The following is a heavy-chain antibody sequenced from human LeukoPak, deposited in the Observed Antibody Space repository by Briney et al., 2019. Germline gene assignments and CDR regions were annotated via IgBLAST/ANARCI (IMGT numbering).Heavy chain of an antibody. J-gene: IGHJ4*02. CDR3: ARDGHAYGRGSPHY. Sequence: TGGSLRLSCAASGFTFSDYYMSWIRQAPGKGLEWVSYISSSGSTKYYADSVKGRFTISRDNAKNSYLQMNSLRAEDTAVYYCARDGHAYGRGSPHYWGQGTLVTVSS. CDR2: ISSSGSTK. CDR1: GFTFSDYY. V-gene: IGHV3-11*01. D-gene: IGHD3-10*01.